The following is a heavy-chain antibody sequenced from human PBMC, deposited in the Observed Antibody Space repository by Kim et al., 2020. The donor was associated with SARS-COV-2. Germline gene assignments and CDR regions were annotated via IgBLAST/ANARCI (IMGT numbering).Heavy chain of an antibody. J-gene: IGHJ3*02. Sequence: GGSLRLSCAASGFTFSSYAMRWVRQAPGKGLEWVAVISYDGRNKYYADSVKGRFTISRDNSKNTLYLQMNSLRAEDTAVYYCARGRLRITRIVVVTWNVYDAFDIWGQGTMVTVSS. CDR3: ARGRLRITRIVVVTWNVYDAFDI. CDR2: ISYDGRNK. CDR1: GFTFSSYA. D-gene: IGHD3-22*01. V-gene: IGHV3-30*04.